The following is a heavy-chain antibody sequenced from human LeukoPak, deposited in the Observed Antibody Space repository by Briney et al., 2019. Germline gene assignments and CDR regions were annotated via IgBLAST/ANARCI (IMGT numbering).Heavy chain of an antibody. Sequence: GASVKVSCKASGYTFTNYYMHWVRQAPGQGLEWMGLINPSGASTSYAQNFQGRVTMTRDTSTSTAYMELSSLRSEDTAVYYCARDARYYGSGSYLWVNWFDPWGQGTLVTVSS. CDR2: INPSGAST. J-gene: IGHJ5*02. CDR1: GYTFTNYY. V-gene: IGHV1-46*01. CDR3: ARDARYYGSGSYLWVNWFDP. D-gene: IGHD3-10*01.